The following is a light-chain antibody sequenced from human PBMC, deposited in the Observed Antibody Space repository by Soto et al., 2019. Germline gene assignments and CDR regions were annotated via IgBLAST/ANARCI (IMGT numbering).Light chain of an antibody. J-gene: IGKJ1*01. CDR3: QHYNSYSEA. Sequence: EIVLTQSPATLSLSPGERATLSCRASQSVSSFLAWYQQKPGQAPRLLIYDASNKATGIPARFSGSGSGTDFTLTINSLEPEDFATYYCQHYNSYSEAFGQGTKVDIK. V-gene: IGKV3-11*01. CDR1: QSVSSF. CDR2: DAS.